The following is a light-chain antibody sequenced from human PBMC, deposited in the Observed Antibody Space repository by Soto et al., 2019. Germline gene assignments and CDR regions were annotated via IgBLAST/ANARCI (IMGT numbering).Light chain of an antibody. V-gene: IGLV2-14*03. J-gene: IGLJ2*01. CDR1: SSDVGGYNY. CDR2: DVS. CDR3: SSYTSTSPL. Sequence: QSALTQPASVSGSPGQSITISCTGTSSDVGGYNYVSWYQQHPDKAPKLMIYDVSNRPSGVSNRFSGSKSGNTASLTISGLQAEDEADYYCSSYTSTSPLFGGGTKLTVL.